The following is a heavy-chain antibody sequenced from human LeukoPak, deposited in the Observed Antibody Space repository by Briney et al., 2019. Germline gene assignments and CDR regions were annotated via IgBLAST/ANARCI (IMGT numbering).Heavy chain of an antibody. D-gene: IGHD2-21*01. Sequence: ASVKVSCKASGYTFTGYYMHWVRQAPGQGLEWVGWINPNSGGTNYAQKFQGRVTMTRDTSISTAYMELSRLRSDDTAVYYCARSPRGLGAFDIWGQGTMVTVSS. V-gene: IGHV1-2*02. CDR3: ARSPRGLGAFDI. CDR1: GYTFTGYY. CDR2: INPNSGGT. J-gene: IGHJ3*02.